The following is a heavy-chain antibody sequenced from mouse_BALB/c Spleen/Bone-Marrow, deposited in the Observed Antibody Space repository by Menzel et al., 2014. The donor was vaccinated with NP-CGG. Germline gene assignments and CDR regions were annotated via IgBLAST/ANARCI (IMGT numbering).Heavy chain of an antibody. Sequence: QVQLQQSGAELVRPGSSVKISCKASGYAFSKYWMNWMKQGPGQGLEWIGQIYPGDGDTNYNGKFKGKATLTADKSSSTAYMQLSSLTSEDSAVYFCASRGDYSYAMDYWGQGTSVTVPS. CDR2: IYPGDGDT. J-gene: IGHJ4*01. D-gene: IGHD1-1*01. CDR1: GYAFSKYW. V-gene: IGHV1-80*01. CDR3: ASRGDYSYAMDY.